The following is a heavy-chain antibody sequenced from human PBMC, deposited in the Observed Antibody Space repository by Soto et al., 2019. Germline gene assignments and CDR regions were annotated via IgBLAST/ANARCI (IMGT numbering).Heavy chain of an antibody. CDR1: GASYRGYY. CDR3: ARGHPKCCV. Sequence: QVQLQPSGAGLLKPSETLSLPCAVYGASYRGYYWSWIRQPPGKGLEWVGEINHSGSTNYNPSLKIRVTRSGDTSKNSFSLTLSSVTAADSAVYYCARGHPKCCVWGQGTLVTVSS. D-gene: IGHD3-10*02. CDR2: INHSGST. J-gene: IGHJ4*02. V-gene: IGHV4-34*01.